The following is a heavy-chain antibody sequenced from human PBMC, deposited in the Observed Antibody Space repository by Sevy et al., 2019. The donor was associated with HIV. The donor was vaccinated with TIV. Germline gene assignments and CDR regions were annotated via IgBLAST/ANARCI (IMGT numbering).Heavy chain of an antibody. J-gene: IGHJ1*01. D-gene: IGHD3-3*02. V-gene: IGHV3-21*01. CDR1: GFTFSAYS. CDR3: ARDSHFNMQYFQH. CDR2: ISFLSNYI. Sequence: GGSLRLSCAASGFTFSAYSMNWVRQAPGKGLEWVSSISFLSNYIYYADSVKGRFIISRDNAKSSLYLQMNSLRAEDTAVYYCARDSHFNMQYFQHWGQGTRVTVSS.